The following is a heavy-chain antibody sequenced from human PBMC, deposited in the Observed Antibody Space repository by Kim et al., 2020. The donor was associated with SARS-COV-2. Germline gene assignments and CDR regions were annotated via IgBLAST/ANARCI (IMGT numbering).Heavy chain of an antibody. D-gene: IGHD3-22*01. CDR1: GFTFSSYA. V-gene: IGHV3-23*01. CDR3: AKASITMIVVAPDY. Sequence: GGSLRLSCAASGFTFSSYAMSWVCQAPGKGLEWVSAISGSGGSTYYADSVKGRFTISRDNSKNTLYLQMNSLRAEDTAVYYCAKASITMIVVAPDYWGQGTLVTVSS. CDR2: ISGSGGST. J-gene: IGHJ4*02.